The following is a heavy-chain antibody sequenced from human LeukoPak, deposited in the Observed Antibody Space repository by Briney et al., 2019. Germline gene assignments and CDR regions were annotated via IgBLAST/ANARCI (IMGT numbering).Heavy chain of an antibody. D-gene: IGHD3-22*01. Sequence: ASVKVSCKVSGYTLTELSMHWVRQAPGKGPEWMGGFDPEDGETIYAQKFQGRVTMTEDTSTDTAYMELSSLRSEDTAVYYCATDPPSSGYYTGFDYWGQGTLVTVSS. CDR3: ATDPPSSGYYTGFDY. V-gene: IGHV1-24*01. CDR1: GYTLTELS. J-gene: IGHJ4*02. CDR2: FDPEDGET.